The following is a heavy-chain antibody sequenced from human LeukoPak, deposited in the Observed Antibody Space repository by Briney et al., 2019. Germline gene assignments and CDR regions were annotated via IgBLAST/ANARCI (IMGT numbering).Heavy chain of an antibody. D-gene: IGHD4-17*01. CDR1: GFIVGSNY. CDR2: IYSGGTT. V-gene: IGHV3-53*01. Sequence: GGSLRLSCAAYGFIVGSNYMSWVRRAPRKGLEWVSVIYSGGTTYYADSVKGRFTISRDNSNNTLYLQMNSLRAEDTAVYYCARGPVTRFEIWGQGTMVTVSS. J-gene: IGHJ3*02. CDR3: ARGPVTRFEI.